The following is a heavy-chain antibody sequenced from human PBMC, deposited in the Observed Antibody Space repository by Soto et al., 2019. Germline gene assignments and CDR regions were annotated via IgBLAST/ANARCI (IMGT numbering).Heavy chain of an antibody. CDR1: GFTFSSYG. CDR2: ISYDGSNK. J-gene: IGHJ4*02. D-gene: IGHD3-3*01. V-gene: IGHV3-30*18. CDR3: AKVIFGLTIVDY. Sequence: SLRLSCAASGFTFSSYGMHWVRQAPGKGLEWVAVISYDGSNKYYADSVKGRFTISRDNSKNTLYLQMNSLRAEDTAVYYCAKVIFGLTIVDYWGQGTLVTVSS.